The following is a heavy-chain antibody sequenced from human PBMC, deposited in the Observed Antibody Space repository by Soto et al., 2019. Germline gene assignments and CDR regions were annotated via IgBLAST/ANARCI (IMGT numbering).Heavy chain of an antibody. CDR1: GGSISSSSYY. Sequence: PSETLSLTCTVSGGSISSSSYYWGWIRQPPGKGLEWIGSSTSYADSVKGRFTISRDNAKNTLYLQMNSLRVEDTAVYYCARGRGYCSGSSCYVDFWGQGTPVTVSS. CDR3: ARGRGYCSGSSCYVDF. V-gene: IGHV4-39*01. CDR2: ST. D-gene: IGHD2-15*01. J-gene: IGHJ4*02.